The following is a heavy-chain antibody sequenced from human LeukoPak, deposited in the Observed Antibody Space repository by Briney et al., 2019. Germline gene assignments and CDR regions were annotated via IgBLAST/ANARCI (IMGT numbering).Heavy chain of an antibody. CDR1: GGSISRYY. CDR2: IYTSGST. J-gene: IGHJ4*02. V-gene: IGHV4-4*07. D-gene: IGHD3-22*01. CDR3: ARDLPYYYDSSGYPFDY. Sequence: ETLSLTCTVSGGSISRYYWSWVRQPAGKGLEWIGRIYTSGSTNYNPSLKSRVTISVDTSNNQFSLKLSSVTAADTAVYYCARDLPYYYDSSGYPFDYWGQGTLVTVSS.